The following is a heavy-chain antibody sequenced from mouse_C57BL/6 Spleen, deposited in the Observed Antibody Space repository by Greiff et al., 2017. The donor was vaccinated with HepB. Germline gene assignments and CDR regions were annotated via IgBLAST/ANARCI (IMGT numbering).Heavy chain of an antibody. CDR1: GYTFTSYW. CDR2: IHPNSGST. D-gene: IGHD4-1*01. Sequence: QVQLKQPGAELVKPGASVKLSCKASGYTFTSYWMHWVKQRPGQGLEWIGMIHPNSGSTNYNEKFKSKATLTVDKSSSTAYMQLRSLTSEDSAVYYCAREGGWDRPFDYWGQGTTLTVSS. CDR3: AREGGWDRPFDY. V-gene: IGHV1-64*01. J-gene: IGHJ2*01.